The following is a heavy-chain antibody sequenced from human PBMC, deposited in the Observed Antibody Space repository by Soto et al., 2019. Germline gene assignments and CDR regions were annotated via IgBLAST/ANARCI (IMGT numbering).Heavy chain of an antibody. CDR3: AREIGYSSTWPSY. CDR1: GFSLSSYG. V-gene: IGHV3-33*01. D-gene: IGHD6-13*01. Sequence: QVQLVESGGGVVQPGRSLRLSCAASGFSLSSYGVHWVRQAPGKGLEWVAVIGFDGNNDYYADSVKGRFTVSRDNSRNTLFLQMDSLRVEDTAVYYCAREIGYSSTWPSYWGQGTLVTVSS. J-gene: IGHJ4*02. CDR2: IGFDGNND.